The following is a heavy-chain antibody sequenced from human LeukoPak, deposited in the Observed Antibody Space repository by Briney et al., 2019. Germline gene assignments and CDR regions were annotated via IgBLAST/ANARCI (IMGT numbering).Heavy chain of an antibody. Sequence: GGSLRLSCAASGFTFSRYGMHWVRQAPGKGLEWGAFIRYDGSNKYYTDSVKGRFTISTENSKNTLYLQMNSLRVEDTAVYYCARDGLAVTTFEYFFDYWGQGTLVTVS. J-gene: IGHJ4*02. V-gene: IGHV3-30*02. D-gene: IGHD4-11*01. CDR2: IRYDGSNK. CDR3: ARDGLAVTTFEYFFDY. CDR1: GFTFSRYG.